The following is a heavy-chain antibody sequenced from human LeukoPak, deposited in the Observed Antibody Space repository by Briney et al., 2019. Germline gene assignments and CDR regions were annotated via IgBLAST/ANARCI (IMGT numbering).Heavy chain of an antibody. CDR1: GFTFSSYN. CDR3: ARVNPNSSGFYAY. J-gene: IGHJ4*02. V-gene: IGHV3-48*04. Sequence: RGSLRLSCAASGFTFSSYNMTWIRQAPGKGLEWVSYISGSSTNTNYADSVKGRFTISRDNAKNSLYLQMNSLRADDTAVYYCARVNPNSSGFYAYWGQGTLVTVSS. CDR2: ISGSSTNT. D-gene: IGHD3-22*01.